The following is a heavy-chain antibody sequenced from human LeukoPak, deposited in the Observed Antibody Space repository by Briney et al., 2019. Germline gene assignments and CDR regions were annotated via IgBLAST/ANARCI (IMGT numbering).Heavy chain of an antibody. CDR3: ARGDVAGYYYDSSGPQGWWFDP. CDR1: GGSISSGGYS. V-gene: IGHV4-30-2*01. CDR2: IYHSGST. D-gene: IGHD3-22*01. J-gene: IGHJ5*02. Sequence: SETLSLTCAVSGGSISSGGYSWSWIRQPPGKGLEWIGYIYHSGSTYYNPSLKSRVTISVDRSKNQFSLKLSSVTAADTAVYYCARGDVAGYYYDSSGPQGWWFDPWGQGTLVTVSS.